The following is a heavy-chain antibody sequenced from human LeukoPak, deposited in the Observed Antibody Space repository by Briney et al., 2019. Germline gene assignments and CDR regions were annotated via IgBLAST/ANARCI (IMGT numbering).Heavy chain of an antibody. V-gene: IGHV3-30*03. CDR1: GFTFSSYG. Sequence: PGRSLRLSCAASGFTFSSYGMHWVRQAPGKGLEWVAAISYDGTNKNDADSVKGRFTISRDNSKNTLYLQMNSLRAEDTAVYYCARDQFYAFDIWGQGTMVTVSS. CDR2: ISYDGTNK. CDR3: ARDQFYAFDI. J-gene: IGHJ3*02.